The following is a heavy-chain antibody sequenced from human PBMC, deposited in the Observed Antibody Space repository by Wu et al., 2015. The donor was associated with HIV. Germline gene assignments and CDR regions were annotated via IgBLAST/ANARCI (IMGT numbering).Heavy chain of an antibody. J-gene: IGHJ4*02. CDR1: LYSFTGYY. CDR3: ARRGGTGTLDY. D-gene: IGHD7-27*01. CDR2: INPNSGDT. V-gene: IGHV1-2*02. Sequence: QVQLVQSGAEVKKPGASVKVSCKTSLYSFTGYYIHWVREAPGQGLEWMGWINPNSGDTKYAQKFQGRVTMTRDTSISTVHMELSSLKSDDTAVYYCARRGGTGTLDYWGQGTLVTVSS.